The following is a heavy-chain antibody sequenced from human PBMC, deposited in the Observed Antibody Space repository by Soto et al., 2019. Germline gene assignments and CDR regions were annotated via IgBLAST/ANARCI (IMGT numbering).Heavy chain of an antibody. Sequence: GSLRLSCAASGFTFSSYSMNWVRQAPGKGLEWVSSISSSSSYIYYADSVKGRFTISRDNAKNSLYLQMNSLRAEDTAVYYCAREGGSSSWYRAADYGMDVWGQGTTVTVSS. CDR3: AREGGSSSWYRAADYGMDV. J-gene: IGHJ6*02. CDR2: ISSSSSYI. D-gene: IGHD6-13*01. V-gene: IGHV3-21*01. CDR1: GFTFSSYS.